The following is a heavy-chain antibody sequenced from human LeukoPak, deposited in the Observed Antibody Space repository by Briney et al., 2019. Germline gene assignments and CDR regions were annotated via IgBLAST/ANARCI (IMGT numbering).Heavy chain of an antibody. J-gene: IGHJ5*02. CDR2: IYHSGST. V-gene: IGHV4-38-2*01. Sequence: SETLSLTCAVSGYSISSGYYWGRIRQPPGKGLEWIGSIYHSGSTYYNPSLKSRVTISVDTSKNQFSLKLSSVTAADTAVYYCARSLSHIVVVPAAIVQNWFDPWGQGTLVTVSS. D-gene: IGHD2-2*02. CDR1: GYSISSGYY. CDR3: ARSLSHIVVVPAAIVQNWFDP.